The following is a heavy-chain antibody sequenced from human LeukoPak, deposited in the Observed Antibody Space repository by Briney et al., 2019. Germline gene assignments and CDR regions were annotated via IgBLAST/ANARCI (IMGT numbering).Heavy chain of an antibody. CDR3: ARTLLVGANLDY. V-gene: IGHV1-8*01. CDR2: MNPNSGNT. D-gene: IGHD1-26*01. CDR1: GYTFTSYD. J-gene: IGHJ4*02. Sequence: ASVKVSCKASGYTFTSYDINWVRQATGQGLEWMGWMNPNSGNTGYAQKFQGRVTMTRNTSISTAYMELSSLRSEDTAVYYCARTLLVGANLDYWGQGTLVTVSS.